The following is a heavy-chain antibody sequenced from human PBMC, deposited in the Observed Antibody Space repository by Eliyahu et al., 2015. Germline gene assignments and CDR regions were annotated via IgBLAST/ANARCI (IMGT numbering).Heavy chain of an antibody. D-gene: IGHD5-12*01. CDR3: ARDASGLDY. CDR1: GFTFSPYW. J-gene: IGHJ4*02. V-gene: IGHV3-7*01. Sequence: EVQLVESGGGLVQPGGSLRLSCAASGFTFSPYWLSWVRQAPGKGVEWVADIKEDGSEKYYVDSVKGRFTISRDNAKNSLYLQMNSLRAEDTAVYYCARDASGLDYWGQGTLVTVSS. CDR2: IKEDGSEK.